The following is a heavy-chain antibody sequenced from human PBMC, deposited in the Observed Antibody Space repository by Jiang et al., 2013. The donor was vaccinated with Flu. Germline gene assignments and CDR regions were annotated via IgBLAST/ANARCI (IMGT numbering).Heavy chain of an antibody. J-gene: IGHJ4*02. CDR2: IWQDGNTK. CDR1: GFAFKDFV. Sequence: AASGFAFKDFVMHWVRQAPGKGLEWVAVIWQDGNTKYYADSVKGRFTISRDNSKNTLYLQMNSLRAEDTAVYYCARGVGGYSYGYVLYWGQGTLVTVSS. CDR3: ARGVGGYSYGYVLY. D-gene: IGHD5-18*01. V-gene: IGHV3-33*08.